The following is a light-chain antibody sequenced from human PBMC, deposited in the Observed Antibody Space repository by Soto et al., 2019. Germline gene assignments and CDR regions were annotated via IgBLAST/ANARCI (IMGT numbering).Light chain of an antibody. CDR3: MQALLTPIT. CDR2: LGS. Sequence: EIVIAQSPLSVPVTPGEPSSISCRSSQSLLHTIGNNFLDWYLQKAGQSPQLLIYLGSNRAAGVPDRFSGSGSGTYFTLKISRVEAEDVGVYYCMQALLTPITFGQGTRLEIK. J-gene: IGKJ5*01. CDR1: QSLLHTIGNNF. V-gene: IGKV2-28*01.